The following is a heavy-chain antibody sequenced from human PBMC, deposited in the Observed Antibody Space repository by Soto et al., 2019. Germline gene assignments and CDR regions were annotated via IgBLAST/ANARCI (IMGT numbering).Heavy chain of an antibody. J-gene: IGHJ6*02. CDR1: GGSISSSSYY. D-gene: IGHD3-9*01. CDR2: IYYSGST. CDR3: ARHPRAPYDILTDYYYYGMDV. Sequence: SETLSLTCTVSGGSISSSSYYWGWIRQPPGKGLEWIGSIYYSGSTYYNPSLKSRVTLSVATSKNHFSLKLSSVTAADTAVYYCARHPRAPYDILTDYYYYGMDVWGQGTTVTVSS. V-gene: IGHV4-39*01.